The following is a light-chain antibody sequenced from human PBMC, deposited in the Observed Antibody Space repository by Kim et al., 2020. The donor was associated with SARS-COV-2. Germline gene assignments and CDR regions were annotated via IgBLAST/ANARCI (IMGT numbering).Light chain of an antibody. V-gene: IGKV1D-13*01. J-gene: IGKJ4*01. CDR1: QGISTA. Sequence: TSVGDRVTITCRSSQGISTALAWYQQTPGKPPKLLIYDASSLESGVPSRFSGSGSGTDFTLTINSLQPEDFATYYCQHFNNYPLIFGGGTKVDIK. CDR3: QHFNNYPLI. CDR2: DAS.